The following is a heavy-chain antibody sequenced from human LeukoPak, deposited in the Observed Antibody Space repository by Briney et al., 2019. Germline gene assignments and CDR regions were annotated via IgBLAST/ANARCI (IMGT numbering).Heavy chain of an antibody. V-gene: IGHV3-23*01. CDR1: GFTFSSYA. Sequence: GGSPRLSCAASGFTFSSYAMSWVRQAPGKGLEWVSAISGSGGSTYYADSVKGRFTISRDNSKNTLYLQMNSLRAEDTAVYYCATTAMVYYYGMDVWGQGTTVTVSS. CDR2: ISGSGGST. J-gene: IGHJ6*02. CDR3: ATTAMVYYYGMDV. D-gene: IGHD5-18*01.